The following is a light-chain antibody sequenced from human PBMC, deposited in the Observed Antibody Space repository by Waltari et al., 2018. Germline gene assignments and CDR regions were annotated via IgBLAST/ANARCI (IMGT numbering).Light chain of an antibody. V-gene: IGLV3-21*02. J-gene: IGLJ2*01. CDR3: HVWDSISDHVI. CDR2: DDT. CDR1: NLGSNS. Sequence: SYVVTQPPSVSVASGQPARTTCGANNLGSNSVHWYQQKPGQAPLLVVSDDTDRPSGLPGRTAGSHSGTTATLTISRVEDGDEADYYCHVWDSISDHVIFGGGTKLTVL.